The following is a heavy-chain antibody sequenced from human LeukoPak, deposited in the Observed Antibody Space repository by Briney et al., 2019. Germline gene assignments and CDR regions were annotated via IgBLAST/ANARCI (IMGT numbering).Heavy chain of an antibody. CDR2: ISSSGSTI. J-gene: IGHJ6*03. V-gene: IGHV3-48*03. D-gene: IGHD5-18*01. CDR1: GFTFSSYE. CDR3: AKEGGYRYLPPYYYYMDV. Sequence: GGSLRLSCAASGFTFSSYEMNWVRQAPGKGLEWVSYISSSGSTIYYADSVKGRFTISRDNSKNTLYLQMNSLRAEDTAVYYCAKEGGYRYLPPYYYYMDVWGKGTTVTVSS.